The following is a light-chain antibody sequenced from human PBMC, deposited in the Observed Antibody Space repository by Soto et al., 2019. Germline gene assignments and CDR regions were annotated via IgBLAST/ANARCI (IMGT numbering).Light chain of an antibody. J-gene: IGLJ1*01. Sequence: QSALAQPASVSGSPGQSITISCTGTSSDIGGYNYVSWYQQHPGTGPKLVIYEVSNRPSGIPDRFSGSKSGNTASLTISGLQAQEAAEYCCSLYPPACTYGLGTGTKVTV. V-gene: IGLV2-14*01. CDR1: SSDIGGYNY. CDR3: SLYPPACTYG. CDR2: EVS.